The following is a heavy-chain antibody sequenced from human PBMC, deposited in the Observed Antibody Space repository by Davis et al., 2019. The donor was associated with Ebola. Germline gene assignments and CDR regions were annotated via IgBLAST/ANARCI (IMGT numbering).Heavy chain of an antibody. J-gene: IGHJ3*02. CDR3: ARRPSSWYRKAFDI. CDR1: GGSISSSSYY. V-gene: IGHV4-39*01. D-gene: IGHD6-13*01. Sequence: GSLRLSCTVSGGSISSSSYYWGWIRQPPGKGLEWIGSIYYSGSTYYNPSLKSRVTISVDTSKNQFSLKLSSVTAADTAEYYCARRPSSWYRKAFDIWGQGTMVTVSS. CDR2: IYYSGST.